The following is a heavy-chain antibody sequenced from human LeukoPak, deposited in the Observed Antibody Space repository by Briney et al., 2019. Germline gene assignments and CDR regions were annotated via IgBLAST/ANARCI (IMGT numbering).Heavy chain of an antibody. Sequence: PGGSLRLSCAASGFTFTAFTINWVRQAPGKGLEWVSSISSSSSIHFADSVKGRFTISRDNAKNSLYLQMNSLRAEDTAVYYCARDPVTIWALFDYWGQGTLVTVSS. D-gene: IGHD3-3*01. CDR1: GFTFTAFT. V-gene: IGHV3-69-1*02. J-gene: IGHJ4*02. CDR2: ISSSSSI. CDR3: ARDPVTIWALFDY.